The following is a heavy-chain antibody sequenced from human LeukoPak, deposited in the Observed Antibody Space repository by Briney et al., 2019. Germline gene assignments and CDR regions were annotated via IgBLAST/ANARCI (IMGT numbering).Heavy chain of an antibody. J-gene: IGHJ4*02. CDR3: ARQVAYSNYLHFDY. Sequence: SETLSLTCTVSGGSISSSNYYWGWIRQPPGKGLEWIGSIYYGGSTYYNPSLKSRLTISVDTSKNQFSLKLSSVTAADTAVYYCARQVAYSNYLHFDYWGQGTLVTVSS. D-gene: IGHD4-11*01. V-gene: IGHV4-39*01. CDR2: IYYGGST. CDR1: GGSISSSNYY.